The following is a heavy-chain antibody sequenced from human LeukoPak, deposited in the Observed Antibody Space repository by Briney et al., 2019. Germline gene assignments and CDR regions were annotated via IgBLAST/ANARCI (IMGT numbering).Heavy chain of an antibody. CDR3: AKGRYYYDSSGYYRFDY. Sequence: GGSLRLSCAVSGFTFSNYDMHWVRQAPGKGLEWVAVIWYDGSNKYYADSVKGRFTISRDNSKNTLYLQMNTLRAEDTAVYYCAKGRYYYDSSGYYRFDYWGQGTLVTVSS. CDR2: IWYDGSNK. J-gene: IGHJ4*02. CDR1: GFTFSNYD. D-gene: IGHD3-22*01. V-gene: IGHV3-33*06.